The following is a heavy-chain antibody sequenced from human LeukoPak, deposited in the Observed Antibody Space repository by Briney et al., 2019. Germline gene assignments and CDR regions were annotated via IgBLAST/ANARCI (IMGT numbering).Heavy chain of an antibody. J-gene: IGHJ4*02. V-gene: IGHV4-59*12. Sequence: PSETLSLTCTVSGGSIRSYYWSWIRQPPGKGLEWIGNIYDSGSTKYNPSLKSRVTISIDTSKNEFSLKLSPVTAADTAVYYCAKTGKTLLNYDFDYWGQGTLVTVSS. CDR3: AKTGKTLLNYDFDY. CDR2: IYDSGST. D-gene: IGHD1-7*01. CDR1: GGSIRSYY.